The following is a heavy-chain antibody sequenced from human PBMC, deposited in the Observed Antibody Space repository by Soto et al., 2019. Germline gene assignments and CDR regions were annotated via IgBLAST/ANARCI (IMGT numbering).Heavy chain of an antibody. D-gene: IGHD2-2*01. CDR1: GGSISSGGYS. J-gene: IGHJ4*02. CDR3: ASVPDY. Sequence: SETLSLTCAVSGGSISSGGYSWSWIRQPPGKGLEWIGYMYHSGSTYYNPSLKSRVTISIDRSKNQFSLKLSSVTAADTALYYCASVPDYWGQGTLVTVSS. CDR2: MYHSGST. V-gene: IGHV4-30-2*01.